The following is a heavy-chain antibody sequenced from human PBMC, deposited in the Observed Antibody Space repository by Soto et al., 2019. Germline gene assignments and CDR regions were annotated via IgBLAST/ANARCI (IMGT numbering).Heavy chain of an antibody. CDR2: ISGTGGST. V-gene: IGHV3-23*01. CDR3: AKSYGDYVFFDY. Sequence: EVQLLESGGGVGQSGGSLRLSCAATGFSFSSYALNWVRQAPGKGLEWVSGISGTGGSTYYADSVKGRFTISRDNSKNTLYLQMNSLRAGDTAVYYCAKSYGDYVFFDYWGQGSLVTVPS. J-gene: IGHJ4*02. CDR1: GFSFSSYA. D-gene: IGHD4-17*01.